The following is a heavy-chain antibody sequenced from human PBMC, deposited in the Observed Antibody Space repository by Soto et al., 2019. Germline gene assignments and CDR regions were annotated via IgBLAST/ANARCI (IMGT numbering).Heavy chain of an antibody. J-gene: IGHJ3*02. CDR2: TRNKFNIYTT. Sequence: EVQLVESGGGLVQPGGSLRLSGAASGFIFSDHYMDWVRQAPGKGLEWVGRTRNKFNIYTTEYAASVKGRFTISRDDSKNSLFLQMNSLTPEDTAVYYCAQTAYFDAFDILGQVTMVTVSS. CDR1: GFIFSDHY. D-gene: IGHD1-1*01. V-gene: IGHV3-72*01. CDR3: AQTAYFDAFDI.